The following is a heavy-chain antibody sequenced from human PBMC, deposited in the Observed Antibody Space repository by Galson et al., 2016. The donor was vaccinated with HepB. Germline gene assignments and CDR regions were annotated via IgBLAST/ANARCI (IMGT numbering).Heavy chain of an antibody. Sequence: SLRLSCAASGFTFTSYGIHWVRQAPGKGLEWVALISYDGSNKCYADSVKGRFTISRDNSQNTLYLQMNSLRAEDTAVYYCAKPWGVYSSGWYVDYWGQGTRVTVSS. V-gene: IGHV3-30*18. CDR3: AKPWGVYSSGWYVDY. D-gene: IGHD6-19*01. CDR1: GFTFTSYG. J-gene: IGHJ4*02. CDR2: ISYDGSNK.